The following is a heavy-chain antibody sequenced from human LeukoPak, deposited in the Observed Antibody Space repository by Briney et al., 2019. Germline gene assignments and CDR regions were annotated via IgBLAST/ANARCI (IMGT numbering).Heavy chain of an antibody. CDR2: ISSSSTI. J-gene: IGHJ4*02. CDR1: GFTFSSYS. CDR3: ARSLSMMGAAGGY. D-gene: IGHD1-26*01. Sequence: GGSLRLSCAASGFTFSSYSMNWVRQAPGKGLEWVSYISSSSTIYYADSVKGRFTISRDNAKNSLYLQMNSLRAEDTAVYYCARSLSMMGAAGGYWGQGTLVTVSS. V-gene: IGHV3-48*01.